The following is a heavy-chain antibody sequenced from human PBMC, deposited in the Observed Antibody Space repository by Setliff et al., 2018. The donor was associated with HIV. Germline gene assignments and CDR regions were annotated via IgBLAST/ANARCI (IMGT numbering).Heavy chain of an antibody. Sequence: ASETLSLTCTASGGSISSGEYSWSWIRQRPGKGLEYIGSFHYSGNTDYNPSLKSRLTISIYKSKNSFSLRLTSVTAADTAVYYCARQHGIYNSWSGYYPDPGNWFDPWGQGTQVTVSS. CDR1: GGSISSGEYS. D-gene: IGHD3-3*01. CDR2: FHYSGNT. V-gene: IGHV4-31*03. CDR3: ARQHGIYNSWSGYYPDPGNWFDP. J-gene: IGHJ5*02.